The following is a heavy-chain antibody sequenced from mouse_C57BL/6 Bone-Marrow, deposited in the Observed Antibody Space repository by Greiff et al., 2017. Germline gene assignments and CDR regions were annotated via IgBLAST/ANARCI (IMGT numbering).Heavy chain of an antibody. CDR3: TREARFAY. Sequence: VELQQSGAELVRPGASVKLSCTASGFNIKDDYMHWVKQRPEQGLEWIGWIDPENGDTEYASKFQGKATITADTSSNTAYLQLSSLTSEDTAVYYCTREARFAYWGQGTLVTVSA. CDR2: IDPENGDT. J-gene: IGHJ3*01. CDR1: GFNIKDDY. V-gene: IGHV14-4*01.